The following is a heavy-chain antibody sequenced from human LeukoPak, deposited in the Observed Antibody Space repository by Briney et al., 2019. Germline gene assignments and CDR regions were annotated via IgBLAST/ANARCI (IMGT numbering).Heavy chain of an antibody. Sequence: GASVKVSCKASGYTFTGYYMHWVRQAPGQGLEWMGWINPNGGDTKYAQKFQGRVTMTSDTSISTAYMELSRLTSDDTAVYYCAREKWEVLGGGGHFDYWGQGTLVTVSS. D-gene: IGHD1-26*01. CDR3: AREKWEVLGGGGHFDY. V-gene: IGHV1-2*02. CDR1: GYTFTGYY. J-gene: IGHJ4*02. CDR2: INPNGGDT.